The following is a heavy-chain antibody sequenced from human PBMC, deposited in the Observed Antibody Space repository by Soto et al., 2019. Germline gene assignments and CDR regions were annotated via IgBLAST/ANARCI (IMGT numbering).Heavy chain of an antibody. D-gene: IGHD1-26*01. CDR1: GDSIITNDHY. Sequence: SETLSLTCSVSGDSIITNDHYWSWIRQPPGKGLEWIGYLYYTGTTYYSPSFKSRASLSVDTSKNQFSLKLSSVTAADTAVYYCATQEVGGTYVYTFDPWGLGTLVTVSS. J-gene: IGHJ5*02. V-gene: IGHV4-30-4*01. CDR2: LYYTGTT. CDR3: ATQEVGGTYVYTFDP.